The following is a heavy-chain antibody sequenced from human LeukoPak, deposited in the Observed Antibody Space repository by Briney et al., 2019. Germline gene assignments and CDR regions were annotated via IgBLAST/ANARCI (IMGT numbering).Heavy chain of an antibody. V-gene: IGHV4-34*01. D-gene: IGHD3-22*01. CDR1: GGSFSGYY. Sequence: SETLSLTCAVYGGSFSGYYWSWIREPPGKGLEWIGEINQSGSTNYNPSLKSRVTISVDTSKNQFSLKLSSVTAADTAVYYCARDFSVVVVPGRDYYYYGMDVWGQGTTVTVSS. CDR2: INQSGST. J-gene: IGHJ6*02. CDR3: ARDFSVVVVPGRDYYYYGMDV.